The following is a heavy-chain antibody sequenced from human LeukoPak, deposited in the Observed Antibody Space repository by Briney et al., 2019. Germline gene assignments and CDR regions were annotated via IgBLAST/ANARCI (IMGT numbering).Heavy chain of an antibody. Sequence: KPSGTLSLTCAVSGGSISSSNWWSWVRQPPGKGLEWIGYIYYSGSTNYNPSLKSRVTISVDTSINQFSLKLSSVTAADTAVYYCARDKEQSGYGTDVWGQGTTVTVSS. CDR1: GGSISSSNW. V-gene: IGHV4-4*02. J-gene: IGHJ6*02. D-gene: IGHD6-19*01. CDR3: ARDKEQSGYGTDV. CDR2: IYYSGST.